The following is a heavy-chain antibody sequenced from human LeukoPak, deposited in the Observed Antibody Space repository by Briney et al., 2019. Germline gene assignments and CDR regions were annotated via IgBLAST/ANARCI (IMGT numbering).Heavy chain of an antibody. CDR1: GGSISSGGYY. Sequence: SETLSLTCTVSGGSISSGGYYWSWIRQHPGKGLEWIGYIYYSGSTYYNPSLKSRVTISVDTSKNQFSLKLSSVTAADTAVYYCARSHGGDFDYWGQGTLVTVSS. CDR3: ARSHGGDFDY. CDR2: IYYSGST. V-gene: IGHV4-31*03. D-gene: IGHD2-15*01. J-gene: IGHJ4*02.